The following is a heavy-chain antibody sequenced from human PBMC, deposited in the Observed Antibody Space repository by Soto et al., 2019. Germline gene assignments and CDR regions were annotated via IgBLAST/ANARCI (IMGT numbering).Heavy chain of an antibody. CDR3: VHHGGVPYYHDF. CDR1: GGSLSSSSW. CDR2: IFYSGST. V-gene: IGHV4-4*02. Sequence: SETLSLTCAVSGGSLSSSSWWSWVRQPPGKTLEWLGEIFYSGSTKYNPSLNSRVTISADQSKNDFSLRLSSVTAADTAVYYCVHHGGVPYYHDFWGQGMLVTVSS. D-gene: IGHD2-8*01. J-gene: IGHJ4*02.